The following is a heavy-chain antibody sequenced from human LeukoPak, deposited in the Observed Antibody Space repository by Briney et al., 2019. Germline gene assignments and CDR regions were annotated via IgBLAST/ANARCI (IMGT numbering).Heavy chain of an antibody. CDR3: ARDQKSGVRAYCGGDCWYDAFDI. V-gene: IGHV1-18*04. Sequence: ASVKVSCKASGYTFTCYGISWVRQAPGQGLEWMGWISAYNGNTNYAQKLQGRVTMTTDTSTSTAYMERRSLRSDDTAVYYCARDQKSGVRAYCGGDCWYDAFDIWGQGTMVTVSS. D-gene: IGHD2-21*02. J-gene: IGHJ3*02. CDR1: GYTFTCYG. CDR2: ISAYNGNT.